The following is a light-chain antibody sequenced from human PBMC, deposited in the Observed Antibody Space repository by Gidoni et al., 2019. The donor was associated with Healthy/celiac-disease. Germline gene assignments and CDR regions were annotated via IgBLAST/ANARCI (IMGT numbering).Light chain of an antibody. Sequence: DIQMTQSPSSLSAAVGDRVTITCQSSQDISNYLNWYRQKPGKPPKLLIYDASNLETGVPSRFSGSGSGTDFTFTISRLQPEDIATYYCQQYDNLPPFXXXTKLEIK. V-gene: IGKV1-33*01. CDR2: DAS. CDR1: QDISNY. CDR3: QQYDNLPP. J-gene: IGKJ2*01.